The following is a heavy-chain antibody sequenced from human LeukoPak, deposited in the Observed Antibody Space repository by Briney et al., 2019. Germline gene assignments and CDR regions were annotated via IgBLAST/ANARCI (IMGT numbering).Heavy chain of an antibody. D-gene: IGHD6-13*01. CDR2: IYYSGST. Sequence: SSETLSLTCTVSGGSISRSSYYWGWIRQPPGKGLEWIGSIYYSGSTYYNPSLKSRVTISVDTSKNQFSLKLSSVTAADTAVYYCARGVAYSSSWYYYYYMDVWGKGTTVTISS. CDR3: ARGVAYSSSWYYYYYMDV. J-gene: IGHJ6*03. V-gene: IGHV4-39*07. CDR1: GGSISRSSYY.